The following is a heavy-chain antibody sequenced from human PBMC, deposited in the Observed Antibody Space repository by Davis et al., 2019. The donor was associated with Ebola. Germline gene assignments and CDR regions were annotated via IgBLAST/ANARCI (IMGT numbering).Heavy chain of an antibody. D-gene: IGHD5-24*01. J-gene: IGHJ6*03. CDR3: ARVWLHGYYYYYMDV. V-gene: IGHV1-2*02. CDR2: INPNSGGT. Sequence: ASVKVSCKASGYTFTGYYMHWVRQAPGQGLEWMGWINPNSGGTNYAQKFQGRVTMTRDTSISTAYMELSRLRSDDTAVYYCARVWLHGYYYYYMDVWGKGTTVTVSS. CDR1: GYTFTGYY.